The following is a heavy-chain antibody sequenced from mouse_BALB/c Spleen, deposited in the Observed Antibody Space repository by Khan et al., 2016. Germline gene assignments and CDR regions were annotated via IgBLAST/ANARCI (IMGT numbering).Heavy chain of an antibody. J-gene: IGHJ3*01. V-gene: IGHV4-1*02. CDR1: GFDFSRYW. CDR3: ARAGYDGYLVN. Sequence: EVKLLESGGGLVQPGGSLKLSCAASGFDFSRYWMSWVRQAPGKGLEWIGEINPDSSTINYTPSLKDKFIISRDKANNTLYLQMSKVRSEDTVLYYCARAGYDGYLVNWGQGTLVTVSA. CDR2: INPDSSTI. D-gene: IGHD2-14*01.